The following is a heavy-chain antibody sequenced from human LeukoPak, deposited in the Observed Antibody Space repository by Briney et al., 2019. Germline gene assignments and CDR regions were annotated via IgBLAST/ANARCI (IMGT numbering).Heavy chain of an antibody. V-gene: IGHV3-30*03. Sequence: GRSLRLSCAASGFTFNNYGMHWVRQAPGKGLEWVAVISFDGSNKYYADSVKGRFTISRDNAKNTLYLQMNSLRAEDTAVFYCGAQSGHDAFDIWGQGTMVTVSS. CDR3: GAQSGHDAFDI. D-gene: IGHD1-26*01. J-gene: IGHJ3*02. CDR1: GFTFNNYG. CDR2: ISFDGSNK.